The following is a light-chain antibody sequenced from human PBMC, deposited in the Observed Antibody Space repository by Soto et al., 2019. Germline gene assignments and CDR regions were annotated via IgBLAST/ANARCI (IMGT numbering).Light chain of an antibody. Sequence: DIQMTQSPSTLSASVGVRVTITCRASQSISSWLAWYQHKPGTAPKLLIYKASTLQSGVPSTFSGSGSGTEFTLTISSLPADDSATSYCQQYNDNWTFGQGTKVDIK. CDR2: KAS. V-gene: IGKV1-5*03. CDR1: QSISSW. CDR3: QQYNDNWT. J-gene: IGKJ1*01.